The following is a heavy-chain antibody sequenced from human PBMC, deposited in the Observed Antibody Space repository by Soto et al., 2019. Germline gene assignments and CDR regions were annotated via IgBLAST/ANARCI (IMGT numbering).Heavy chain of an antibody. CDR1: GYTFTGYY. J-gene: IGHJ5*02. CDR2: INPNSGGT. Sequence: ASVKVSCKASGYTFTGYYMHWVRQAPGQGLEWMGWINPNSGGTNYAQKFQGWVTMTRDTSISTAYMELSRLRSDDTAVYYCARGRPGYYDYVWGEYWFDPWGQGTLVTVSS. D-gene: IGHD3-16*01. V-gene: IGHV1-2*04. CDR3: ARGRPGYYDYVWGEYWFDP.